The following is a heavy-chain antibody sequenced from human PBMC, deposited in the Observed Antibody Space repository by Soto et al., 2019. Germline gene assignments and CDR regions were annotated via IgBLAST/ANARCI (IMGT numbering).Heavy chain of an antibody. D-gene: IGHD3-3*01. CDR1: GGSSSGYY. V-gene: IGHV4-34*01. CDR2: INHSGST. Sequence: SETLSLTCAVYGGSSSGYYWSWIRQPPGKGLEWIGEINHSGSTNYNPSLKSRVTISVDTSKNQFSLKLSSVTAADTAVYYCARGHYDFWSGYYIREYFDYWGQGTLVTVSS. CDR3: ARGHYDFWSGYYIREYFDY. J-gene: IGHJ4*02.